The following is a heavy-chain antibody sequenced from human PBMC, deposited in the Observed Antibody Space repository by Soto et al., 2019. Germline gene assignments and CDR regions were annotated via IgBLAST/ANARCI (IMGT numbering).Heavy chain of an antibody. V-gene: IGHV4-39*01. Sequence: SETLSLTCTVSGGSIANNNYFWGWVRQPPGKGLEWIGSAAYSGGTYKDPSLKSRVTVSVDTSKNQFSLKLTSVTAADTAVYYCAKVVVGATSHSDFDSWGQGTLVTVSS. CDR3: AKVVVGATSHSDFDS. J-gene: IGHJ4*02. CDR2: AAYSGGT. CDR1: GGSIANNNYF. D-gene: IGHD2-15*01.